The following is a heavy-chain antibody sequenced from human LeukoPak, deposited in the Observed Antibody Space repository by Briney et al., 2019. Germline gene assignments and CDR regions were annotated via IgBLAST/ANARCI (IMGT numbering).Heavy chain of an antibody. CDR3: ARHIVVPLGIHSSSFDRAFDI. CDR2: IYYSGST. D-gene: IGHD6-13*01. CDR1: GGSISSYY. V-gene: IGHV4-59*08. Sequence: SETLSLTCTVSGGSISSYYCSWIRQPPGKGLEWIGYIYYSGSTNYNPSLKSRVTISVDTSKNQFSLKLSSVTAADTAVYYCARHIVVPLGIHSSSFDRAFDIWGQGTMVTVSS. J-gene: IGHJ3*02.